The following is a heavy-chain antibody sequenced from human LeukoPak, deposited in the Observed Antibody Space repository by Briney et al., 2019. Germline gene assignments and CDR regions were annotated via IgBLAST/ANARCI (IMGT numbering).Heavy chain of an antibody. J-gene: IGHJ6*02. CDR1: VGSISRYY. Sequence: SETLSLTCPVSVGSISRYYWSWLRQPPGKGLEWIGYIYYSGSTNYNPSLKSRVTIPVDTSKNQFSLKLSSVTAADTAVYYCARDLGLYSSSAAGMDVWGQGTTVTVSS. CDR2: IYYSGST. D-gene: IGHD6-13*01. V-gene: IGHV4-59*01. CDR3: ARDLGLYSSSAAGMDV.